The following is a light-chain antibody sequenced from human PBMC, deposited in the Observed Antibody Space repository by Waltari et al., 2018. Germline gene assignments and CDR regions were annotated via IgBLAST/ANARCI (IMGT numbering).Light chain of an antibody. CDR1: SDDVGRYDL. V-gene: IGLV2-14*02. J-gene: IGLJ2*01. CDR3: SSYRTNTTPIPV. CDR2: DVS. Sequence: QSALTQPASMSGSPGQSITISCTGTSDDVGRYDLVSWYQQHPGKAPKLIAYDVSKRPSGVSGRFSASKSGNTASLTISGLQSEDEADYVCSSYRTNTTPIPVFGGGTKLTVL.